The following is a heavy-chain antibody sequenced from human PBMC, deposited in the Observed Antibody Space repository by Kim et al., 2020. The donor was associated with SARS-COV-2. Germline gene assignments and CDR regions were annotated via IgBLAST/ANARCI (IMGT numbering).Heavy chain of an antibody. CDR2: INPSGGST. CDR3: ARNINYGSGSYFSASIYYYYGMDV. Sequence: ASVKVSCKASGYTFTSYYMHWVRQAPGQGLEWMGIINPSGGSTSYAQKFQGRVTMTRDTSTSTVYMKLSSLRSEDTAVYYCARNINYGSGSYFSASIYYYYGMDVWGQGTTVTVSS. V-gene: IGHV1-46*01. J-gene: IGHJ6*02. D-gene: IGHD3-10*01. CDR1: GYTFTSYY.